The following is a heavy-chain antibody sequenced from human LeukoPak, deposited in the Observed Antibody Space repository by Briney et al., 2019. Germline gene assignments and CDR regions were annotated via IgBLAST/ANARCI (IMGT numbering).Heavy chain of an antibody. CDR1: GGSMNIYF. D-gene: IGHD3-16*01. V-gene: IGHV4-59*01. CDR3: TRDPSSDGGYFDS. CDR2: IYYSGNT. J-gene: IGHJ4*02. Sequence: PSETLSLTCTVSGGSMNIYFWNWIRQPPGKGLEWIGYIYYSGNTKYNPSLQSRVTISVDTSKNQFSLKLSSVTAADTAVYYCTRDPSSDGGYFDSWGQGTLVTVSS.